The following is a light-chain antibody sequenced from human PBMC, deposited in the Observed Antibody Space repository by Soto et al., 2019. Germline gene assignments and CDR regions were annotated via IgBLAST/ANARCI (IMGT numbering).Light chain of an antibody. J-gene: IGLJ2*01. CDR1: STALGGYNY. V-gene: IGLV2-14*03. CDR3: SSYTTSNTI. Sequence: QSVLTQPASVSGSPGQSITISCTGTSTALGGYNYVSWYQQHPGKAPKLMIYDVTNRPSGISNRFSGSKSGNTASLTISGLQADDEADYYCSSYTTSNTIFGGGTKVTVL. CDR2: DVT.